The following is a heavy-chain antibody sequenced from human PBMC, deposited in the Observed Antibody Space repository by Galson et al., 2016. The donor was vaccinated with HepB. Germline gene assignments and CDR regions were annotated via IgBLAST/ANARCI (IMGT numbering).Heavy chain of an antibody. Sequence: SETLSLTCTVSGGSISSSSYYWGWIRQPPGKGLEWIGSIYYSGYTYYNPSLKSRVTISVDTSKNQFSLKLSSVTAADTAVYHCARQRYSGSEGLSGDLDYWGQGTLVTVSS. V-gene: IGHV4-39*01. D-gene: IGHD6-6*01. CDR1: GGSISSSSYY. CDR2: IYYSGYT. CDR3: ARQRYSGSEGLSGDLDY. J-gene: IGHJ4*02.